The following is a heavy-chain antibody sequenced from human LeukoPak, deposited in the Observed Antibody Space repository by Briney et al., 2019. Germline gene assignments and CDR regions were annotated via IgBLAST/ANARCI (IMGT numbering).Heavy chain of an antibody. Sequence: GGSLRLSCAVSGFTFSDHYMDWVRQAPGKGLEWVGRTRNKANNYTTEYAAPVKGRFTISRDDSKKSLYLQMNSLKTEDTAVYYCSRSPIVVEGYFDLWGRGTLVTVSS. CDR1: GFTFSDHY. D-gene: IGHD2-21*01. J-gene: IGHJ2*01. CDR2: TRNKANNYTT. V-gene: IGHV3-72*01. CDR3: SRSPIVVEGYFDL.